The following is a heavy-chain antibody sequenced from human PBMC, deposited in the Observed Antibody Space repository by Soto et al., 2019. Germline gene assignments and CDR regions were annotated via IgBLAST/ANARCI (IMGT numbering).Heavy chain of an antibody. J-gene: IGHJ4*02. CDR3: ARGWELPAATFDY. Sequence: QVQLVQSGGEVKKPGTSVKVSCKASGYTFATYDITWVRQATGQGLEWMGWMSPHSGNTGYAQRLQGRVPMTSNTSTTTAYMELTSLRSEDTAVYFCARGWELPAATFDYWGQRTLVTVSS. D-gene: IGHD2-2*01. CDR1: GYTFATYD. CDR2: MSPHSGNT. V-gene: IGHV1-8*01.